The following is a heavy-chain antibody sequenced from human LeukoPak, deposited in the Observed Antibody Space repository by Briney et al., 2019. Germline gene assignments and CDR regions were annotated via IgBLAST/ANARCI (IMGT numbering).Heavy chain of an antibody. J-gene: IGHJ4*02. CDR1: GLTVSSNC. CDR3: ARRAGDYSHPYDY. D-gene: IGHD3-22*01. V-gene: IGHV3-53*01. CDR2: IYSGGNT. Sequence: GGSLRLSCAASGLTVSSNCMSWVRQAPGKGLEWVSFIYSGGNTYYADSVKGRFTISRDNSKNTVHLQMNSLRAEDTAMYYCARRAGDYSHPYDYWGQGTLVSVSS.